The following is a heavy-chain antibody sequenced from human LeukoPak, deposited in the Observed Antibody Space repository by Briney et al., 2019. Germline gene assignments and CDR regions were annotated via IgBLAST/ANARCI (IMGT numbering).Heavy chain of an antibody. J-gene: IGHJ3*02. D-gene: IGHD1-1*01. CDR3: AHNNAPNWNGGGAFDI. CDR2: IYWDDDK. CDR1: RFSLSTSGVG. Sequence: SGPTLVNPTQTLTLTCTFSRFSLSTSGVGVGWIRQPPGKALEWLALIYWDDDKRYSPSLKSRLTITKDTSKNQVVLTMTNMDPVDTATYYCAHNNAPNWNGGGAFDIWGQGTMVTVSS. V-gene: IGHV2-5*02.